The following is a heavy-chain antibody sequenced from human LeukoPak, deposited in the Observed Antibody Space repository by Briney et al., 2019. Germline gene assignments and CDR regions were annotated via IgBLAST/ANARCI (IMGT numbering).Heavy chain of an antibody. CDR3: ALHSGSSLGFDY. D-gene: IGHD1-26*01. CDR1: GGSISSGSYY. CDR2: IYTSGST. J-gene: IGHJ4*02. V-gene: IGHV4-61*02. Sequence: PSQTLSLTCTVSGGSISSGSYYWSWIRQPAGKGLEWIGRIYTSGSTKYNPSLKSRVTISLDTSKNQYSLKVTSVTASDTAVYYCALHSGSSLGFDYWGQGTLVTVSS.